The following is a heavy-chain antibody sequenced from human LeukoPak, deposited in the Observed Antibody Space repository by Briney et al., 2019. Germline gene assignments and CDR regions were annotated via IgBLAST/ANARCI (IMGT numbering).Heavy chain of an antibody. D-gene: IGHD3-3*01. V-gene: IGHV3-74*01. CDR2: INTDGSSDGSST. CDR3: AGGGTISSWFDP. J-gene: IGHJ5*02. Sequence: GGSLRLSCAASGLTFSNYWMHWVRQAPGKGLGWDSRINTDGSSDGSSTSYADAVKGRFTISRDNAKNTLYLQMNSLRAEDTAVYYCAGGGTISSWFDPWGQGTLVTVSS. CDR1: GLTFSNYW.